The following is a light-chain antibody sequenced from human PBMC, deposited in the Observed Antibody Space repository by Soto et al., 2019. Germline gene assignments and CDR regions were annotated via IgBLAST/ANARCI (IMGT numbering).Light chain of an antibody. CDR2: EVS. Sequence: QSALTQPASVSGSPGQSITISCTGTASDVGGYNYVSWYQQHPGKAPKLMIYEVSNRPSGVSNRFSGSKSDNTASLTISGLQTEDEADYYCSSYTSSTTWVFGGGTKLTV. J-gene: IGLJ3*02. V-gene: IGLV2-14*01. CDR1: ASDVGGYNY. CDR3: SSYTSSTTWV.